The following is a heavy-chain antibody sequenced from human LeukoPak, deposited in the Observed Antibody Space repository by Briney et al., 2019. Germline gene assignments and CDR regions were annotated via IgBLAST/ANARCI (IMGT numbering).Heavy chain of an antibody. D-gene: IGHD6-19*01. CDR1: GGSISRYY. Sequence: SGTLSLTCTVSGGSISRYYCSWLRQPPGKGREWIGYMYSSGSPYYNPSFKSRVTISVDSSKNQFSLKLISATAADTAVYYCARGHSDGWYPYIDYWGQGSLVTVSS. CDR2: MYSSGSP. V-gene: IGHV4-59*01. CDR3: ARGHSDGWYPYIDY. J-gene: IGHJ4*02.